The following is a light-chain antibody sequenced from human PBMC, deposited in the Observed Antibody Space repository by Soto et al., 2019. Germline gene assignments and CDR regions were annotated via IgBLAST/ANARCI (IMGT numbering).Light chain of an antibody. CDR2: WAS. J-gene: IGKJ2*01. V-gene: IGKV4-1*01. CDR1: QSLLYSSNNKTY. CDR3: QQYYSDFFT. Sequence: DIVMTQSPDSLAMSLGERATINCKSSQSLLYSSNNKTYLAWYQHKPGQSPKMLIFWASARESGVPDRFSGSGSETDFTHTISILQAEDAAVYYCQQYYSDFFTFGPGTRLEIK.